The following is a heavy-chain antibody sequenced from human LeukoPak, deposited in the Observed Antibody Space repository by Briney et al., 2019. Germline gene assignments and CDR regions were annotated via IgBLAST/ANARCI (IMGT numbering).Heavy chain of an antibody. D-gene: IGHD6-19*01. V-gene: IGHV3-23*01. J-gene: IGHJ4*02. CDR3: AKSGRGSGWYGAYYFDY. Sequence: GSLRLSCAASDFTFSTYGMSWVRQAPGKGLEWVSSISGGGGSTYYADSVKGRFTISRDSSKNTLYLQMNSLRAEDTAVYYCAKSGRGSGWYGAYYFDYWGQGTLVTVSS. CDR1: DFTFSTYG. CDR2: ISGGGGST.